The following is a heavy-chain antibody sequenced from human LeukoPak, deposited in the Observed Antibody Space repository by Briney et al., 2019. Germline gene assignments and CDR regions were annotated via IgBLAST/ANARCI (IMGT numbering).Heavy chain of an antibody. CDR2: IIPIFGTA. CDR3: ARDRIVGAIGEFDY. V-gene: IGHV1-69*01. J-gene: IGHJ4*02. D-gene: IGHD1-26*01. CDR1: GGTFSSYA. Sequence: ASVTVSCTASGGTFSSYAISWVRQAPGQGLEWMGGIIPIFGTANYAQKFQGRVTITADESTSTAYMELSSLRSEDTAVYYCARDRIVGAIGEFDYWGQGTLVTVSS.